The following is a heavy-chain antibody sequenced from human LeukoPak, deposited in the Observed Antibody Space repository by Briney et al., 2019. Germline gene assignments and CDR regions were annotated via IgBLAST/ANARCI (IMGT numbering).Heavy chain of an antibody. CDR2: IYTSGST. CDR3: ARHWGVSAPRFDP. CDR1: GGSINSGSYY. J-gene: IGHJ5*02. Sequence: SETLSLTCTVSGGSINSGSYYWSWIRQPAGKGLEWIGRIYTSGSTSYNPSFKSRVTISLDTSTNQFSLMLTSVTAADTAVYYCARHWGVSAPRFDPWGQGTLVTVSS. V-gene: IGHV4-61*02. D-gene: IGHD3-16*01.